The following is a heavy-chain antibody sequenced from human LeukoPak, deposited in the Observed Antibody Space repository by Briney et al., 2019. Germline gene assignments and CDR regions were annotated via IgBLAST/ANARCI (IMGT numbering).Heavy chain of an antibody. V-gene: IGHV4-4*07. CDR3: ARDALSRGSYYAL. D-gene: IGHD1-26*01. CDR1: GGSINSYY. J-gene: IGHJ4*02. Sequence: SETLSLTCTVSGGSINSYYWSWIRQPAGKGLEWIGRIYTSGSTNYNPSLKSRVTMSVDTSKNQFSLKLSSVTAADTAVYYCARDALSRGSYYALWGQGTLVTVSS. CDR2: IYTSGST.